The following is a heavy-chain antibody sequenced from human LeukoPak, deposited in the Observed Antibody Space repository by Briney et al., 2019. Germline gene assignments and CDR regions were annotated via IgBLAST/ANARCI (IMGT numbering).Heavy chain of an antibody. CDR3: AKGTMVRGDRDF. V-gene: IGHV3-23*01. CDR2: ISGNGDST. Sequence: GXXLRLSCAASGFSFSSYAMSWVRQAPGKGLEWVSAISGNGDSTYYADSVKGRFTISRDNSKNTLYLQMNSLRAEDTAVYYCAKGTMVRGDRDFWGQGTLVTVSS. J-gene: IGHJ4*02. D-gene: IGHD3-10*01. CDR1: GFSFSSYA.